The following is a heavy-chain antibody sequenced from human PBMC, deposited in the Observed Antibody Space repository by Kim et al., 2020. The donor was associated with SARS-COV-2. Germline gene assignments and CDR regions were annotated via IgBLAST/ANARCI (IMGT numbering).Heavy chain of an antibody. D-gene: IGHD3-16*01. J-gene: IGHJ5*02. CDR1: GFTFSNFA. CDR2: ISGDGGKT. CDR3: AKTETQRTPLIITFGGLKVRFDP. Sequence: GGSLRLSCAASGFTFSNFAMNWVRQAPGKGPEWVSSISGDGGKTFYADSVRGRFTVSRDNSRGTLYLQMNSLRVHDTAVYYCAKTETQRTPLIITFGGLKVRFDPWGQGTLVTVSS. V-gene: IGHV3-23*01.